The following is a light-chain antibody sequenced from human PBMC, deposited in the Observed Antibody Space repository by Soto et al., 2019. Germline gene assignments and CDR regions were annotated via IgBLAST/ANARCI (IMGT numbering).Light chain of an antibody. V-gene: IGLV2-11*01. CDR2: DVS. CDR3: CSYTSSTTPL. Sequence: QSALTQPRSVSGSPGQSVTISCTGTSSDVDDYNYVSWFQQHPGKAPKLMIYDVSNRPSGVSNRFSGSKSGNTASLTISGLQAEDEADYYCCSYTSSTTPLFGGGTKVTVL. J-gene: IGLJ2*01. CDR1: SSDVDDYNY.